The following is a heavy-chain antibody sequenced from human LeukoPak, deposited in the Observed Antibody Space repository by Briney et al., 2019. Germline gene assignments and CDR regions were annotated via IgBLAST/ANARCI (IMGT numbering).Heavy chain of an antibody. V-gene: IGHV1-69*01. J-gene: IGHJ4*02. Sequence: AAVTVSFKASGGTFISYAISWVRQAPGQGLEWMGGIIPIFGTANYAQKFQGRVTITADESTSTAYMELSSLRSEDTAVYYCARDDRPYSSGDYWGQGTLVTVSS. CDR1: GGTFISYA. D-gene: IGHD6-19*01. CDR3: ARDDRPYSSGDY. CDR2: IIPIFGTA.